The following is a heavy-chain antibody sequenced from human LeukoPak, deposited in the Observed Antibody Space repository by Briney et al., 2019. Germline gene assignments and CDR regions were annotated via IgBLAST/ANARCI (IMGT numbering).Heavy chain of an antibody. CDR3: AKANSGYENFDY. V-gene: IGHV3-23*01. CDR1: GFSISTYA. D-gene: IGHD5-12*01. CDR2: VSGSGVTT. J-gene: IGHJ4*02. Sequence: SGGSLRLSCAASGFSISTYAMSWVRQTPGKGLEWVSAVSGSGVTTYYADSVKGRFTISKDNSKNTVYLQMNSLRAEDTAVYCCAKANSGYENFDYWGQGTLVTVSS.